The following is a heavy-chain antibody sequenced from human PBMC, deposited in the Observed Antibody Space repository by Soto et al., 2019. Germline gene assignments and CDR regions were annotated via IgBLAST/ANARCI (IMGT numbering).Heavy chain of an antibody. CDR3: ARHSSGWASYFDY. D-gene: IGHD6-19*01. Sequence: SETLSLTCTVSGGSISSYYWSWIRQPPGKGLEWIGYIYYSGSTNYNPSLKSRVTISVDTSKNQFSLKLSSVTAADTAVYYCARHSSGWASYFDYWGQGTLVTVSS. CDR1: GGSISSYY. V-gene: IGHV4-59*08. J-gene: IGHJ4*02. CDR2: IYYSGST.